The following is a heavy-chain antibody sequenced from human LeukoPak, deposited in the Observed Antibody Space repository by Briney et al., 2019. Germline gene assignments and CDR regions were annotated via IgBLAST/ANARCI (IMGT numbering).Heavy chain of an antibody. CDR1: GFTFSSYW. V-gene: IGHV3-7*01. J-gene: IGHJ6*03. D-gene: IGHD6-19*01. CDR3: ASVAVAGNRHSGHSASNYYYYYYMDV. CDR2: IKQDGSEK. Sequence: GGSLRLSCAASGFTFSSYWMSWVRQAPGKGLEWVANIKQDGSEKYYVDSVKGRFTISRDNAKNSLYLQMNSLRAEDTAVYYCASVAVAGNRHSGHSASNYYYYYYMDVWGKGTTVTVSS.